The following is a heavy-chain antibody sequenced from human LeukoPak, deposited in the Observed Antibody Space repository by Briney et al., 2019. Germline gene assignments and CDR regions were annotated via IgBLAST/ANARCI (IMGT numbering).Heavy chain of an antibody. CDR2: IKQDGSEK. D-gene: IGHD2-2*01. V-gene: IGHV3-7*01. CDR1: GFTFSSYW. Sequence: GGSLRLSCAASGFTFSSYWMSWVRQAPGKGLEWVANIKQDGSEKYYVDSVKGRFTISRDNAKNSLYLQMNSLRAEDTAVYYCARDQGLGYCSSTSCRPYYFDYWGQGTLVTVSS. J-gene: IGHJ4*02. CDR3: ARDQGLGYCSSTSCRPYYFDY.